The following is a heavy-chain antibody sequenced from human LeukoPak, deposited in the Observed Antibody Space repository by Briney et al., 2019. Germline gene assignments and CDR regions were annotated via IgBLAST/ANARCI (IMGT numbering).Heavy chain of an antibody. Sequence: ASVKVSCKASGYTFTSYGISWVRQAPGQGLEWMGWISAYNGNTNYAQKLQGRVTMTTDTSTGTAYMELRSLRSDDTAVYYCARDPKWDMIVVARGPYYFDYWGQGTLVTVSS. CDR2: ISAYNGNT. D-gene: IGHD3-22*01. J-gene: IGHJ4*02. CDR1: GYTFTSYG. CDR3: ARDPKWDMIVVARGPYYFDY. V-gene: IGHV1-18*01.